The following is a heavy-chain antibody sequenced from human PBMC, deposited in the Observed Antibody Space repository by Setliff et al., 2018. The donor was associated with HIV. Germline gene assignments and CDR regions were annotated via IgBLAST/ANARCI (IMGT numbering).Heavy chain of an antibody. D-gene: IGHD4-17*01. CDR1: RYSVNSEYY. CDR2: TYYTGST. V-gene: IGHV4-38-2*02. CDR3: ARHPLSRRRGATVTTVGAFDI. J-gene: IGHJ3*02. Sequence: KPSETLSLTCTVSRYSVNSEYYWGWIRQPPGEGLETPGRGLEWIGSTYYTGSTSYNPSLKSRVTISVDTSKSQFSLRLISVTAADTAVYHCARHPLSRRRGATVTTVGAFDIWGQGTKVTVSS.